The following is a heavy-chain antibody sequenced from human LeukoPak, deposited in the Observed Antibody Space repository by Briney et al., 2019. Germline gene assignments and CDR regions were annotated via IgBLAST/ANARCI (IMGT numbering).Heavy chain of an antibody. J-gene: IGHJ3*02. V-gene: IGHV4-61*01. Sequence: PSETLSLTCTVSGGSVSSGSYYWSWIRQPPGKGLEWIGYIYYSGSTNYNPSLKSRVTISVDTSKNQFSLKLSSVTAADTAVYYCARGTDYYDSTGAFDIWGQGTMVTVSS. CDR3: ARGTDYYDSTGAFDI. D-gene: IGHD3-22*01. CDR1: GGSVSSGSYY. CDR2: IYYSGST.